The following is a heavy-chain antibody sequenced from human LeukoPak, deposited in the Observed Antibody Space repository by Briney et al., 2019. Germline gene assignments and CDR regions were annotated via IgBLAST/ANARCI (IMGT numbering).Heavy chain of an antibody. CDR2: TYYRSKWYN. CDR3: AKGTVTQPYYYYYMDV. V-gene: IGHV6-1*01. J-gene: IGHJ6*03. D-gene: IGHD4-11*01. Sequence: SQTLSLTCAISGDSVSSNSAAWNWIRQSPSRGLEWLGRTYYRSKWYNDYAVSVKSRITINPDTSKNQFSLQLNSVTPEDTAVYYCAKGTVTQPYYYYYMDVWGKGTTVTVSS. CDR1: GDSVSSNSAA.